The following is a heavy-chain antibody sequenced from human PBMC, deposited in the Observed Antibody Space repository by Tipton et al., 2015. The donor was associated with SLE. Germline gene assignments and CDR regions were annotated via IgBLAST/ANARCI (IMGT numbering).Heavy chain of an antibody. J-gene: IGHJ4*02. CDR1: GGSISSSSYY. Sequence: TLSLTCTVSGGSISSSSYYWGWIRQPPGKGLEWIGSIYYSGSTYYNPSLKSRVTISVDTSKNQFSLKLSSVTAADTAVYYCARTLYGSGRGFDYWGQGTLVTVSS. CDR2: IYYSGST. V-gene: IGHV4-39*07. CDR3: ARTLYGSGRGFDY. D-gene: IGHD3-10*01.